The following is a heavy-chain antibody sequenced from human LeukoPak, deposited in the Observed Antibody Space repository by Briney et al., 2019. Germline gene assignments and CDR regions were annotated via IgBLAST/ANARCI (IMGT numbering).Heavy chain of an antibody. D-gene: IGHD3/OR15-3a*01. CDR1: GFTFTTYW. CDR2: IKQDGSEK. CDR3: ARALGFWTTYMDV. V-gene: IGHV3-7*01. J-gene: IGHJ6*03. Sequence: QPGESLRLSCAASGFTFTTYWMSWVRQAPGKGLEWVANIKQDGSEKYYVDSVKGRFTISRDNAKNSLYLQMNSLRAEDTAVYYCARALGFWTTYMDVWGKGTTVTISS.